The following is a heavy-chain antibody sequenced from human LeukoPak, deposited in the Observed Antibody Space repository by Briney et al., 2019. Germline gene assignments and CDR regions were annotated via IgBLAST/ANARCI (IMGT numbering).Heavy chain of an antibody. V-gene: IGHV1-18*01. J-gene: IGHJ3*02. CDR1: GYTFSTYG. D-gene: IGHD3-16*01. Sequence: ASVKVSCKCSGYTFSTYGISWARQAPRQGLEWMGWISAYTVYAQKFQGRVTMTTDTSTSTAYMELRSLRSDDTAVYYCARDRGTYPDTFDIWGQGTMVTVSS. CDR2: ISAYT. CDR3: ARDRGTYPDTFDI.